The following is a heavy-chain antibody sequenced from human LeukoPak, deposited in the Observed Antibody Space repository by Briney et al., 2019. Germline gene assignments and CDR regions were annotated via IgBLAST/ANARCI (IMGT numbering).Heavy chain of an antibody. V-gene: IGHV4-61*09. D-gene: IGHD3-3*01. Sequence: SQTLPLTCTVSGGSISRGSFYWSGIRQPAGEGLEWIGHIYTSGSTNYNPSLKSRVTISIDTSKNQFSLRLTSVTAADTAVYYCARFSDFWSGYGTHAFDIWGQGTMVTVSS. CDR1: GGSISRGSFY. J-gene: IGHJ3*02. CDR3: ARFSDFWSGYGTHAFDI. CDR2: IYTSGST.